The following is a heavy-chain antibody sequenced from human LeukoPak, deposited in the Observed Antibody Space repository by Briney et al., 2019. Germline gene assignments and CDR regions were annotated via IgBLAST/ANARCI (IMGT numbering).Heavy chain of an antibody. Sequence: GGSLRLSCAASGFTFSDYYMSWIRQAPGKGLEWVSYISSSGSTIYYADSVKGRFTISRDNAKNSLYLQMNSLRAEDTAVYYCARFPYLSYYYDSSGMDVWGQGTTVTVSS. CDR2: ISSSGSTI. CDR1: GFTFSDYY. D-gene: IGHD3-22*01. J-gene: IGHJ6*02. V-gene: IGHV3-11*01. CDR3: ARFPYLSYYYDSSGMDV.